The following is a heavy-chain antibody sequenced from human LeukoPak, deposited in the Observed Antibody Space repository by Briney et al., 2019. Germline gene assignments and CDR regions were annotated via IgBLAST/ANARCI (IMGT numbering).Heavy chain of an antibody. V-gene: IGHV5-51*01. D-gene: IGHD2-2*01. CDR3: ARLGYCSSRSCYYGMDV. CDR2: XXXXDSDT. Sequence: GESLKISCKGSGYTFTTYWIGWVRQMPGKGLEXXGXXXXXDSDTRYSPSFQGQVTISADKSISTAYLQWSSLKASDTAMYYCARLGYCSSRSCYYGMDVWGQRTTVTVSS. CDR1: GYTFTTYW. J-gene: IGHJ6*02.